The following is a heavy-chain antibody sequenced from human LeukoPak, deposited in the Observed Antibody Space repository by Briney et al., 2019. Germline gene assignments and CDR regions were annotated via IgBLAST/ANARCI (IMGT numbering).Heavy chain of an antibody. D-gene: IGHD3-3*01. V-gene: IGHV3-30*02. CDR1: GLTFSGYG. J-gene: IGHJ4*02. CDR2: IQYDGSQK. CDR3: VPGMGAITSHRVVTYFDY. Sequence: GGSLRLSCAASGAASGLTFSGYGMHWVRQAPGKGLEWVAFIQYDGSQKHFADSVKGRFTISRDNAKNSLYLQMNSLRAEDTAVYYCVPGMGAITSHRVVTYFDYWGQGTLVTVSS.